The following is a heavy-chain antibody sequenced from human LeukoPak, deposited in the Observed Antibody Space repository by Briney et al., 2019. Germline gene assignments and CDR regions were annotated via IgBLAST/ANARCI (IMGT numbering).Heavy chain of an antibody. CDR2: ISYDGSNK. CDR1: GFTFSSYA. J-gene: IGHJ4*02. Sequence: AGRSLRLSCAASGFTFSSYAMHWVRQAPGKGLEWVAVISYDGSNKYYADSVKGRFTISRDNSKNTLYLQMNSLRAEDTAVYYCAKDLRDYYGSVKYWGQGTLVTVSS. CDR3: AKDLRDYYGSVKY. V-gene: IGHV3-30*04. D-gene: IGHD3-10*01.